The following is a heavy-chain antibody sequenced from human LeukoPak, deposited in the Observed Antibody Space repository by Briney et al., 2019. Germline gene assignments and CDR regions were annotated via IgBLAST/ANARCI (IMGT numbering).Heavy chain of an antibody. CDR1: GFTFSSHS. CDR2: VKEDGSEE. D-gene: IGHD5/OR15-5a*01. Sequence: PGGSLRLSCAASGFTFSSHSMSWVRQAPGKGLEWVANVKEDGSEENYVDSVKGRLTISRDNAVKSLYLQMNGLRAEDTAVYFCARLLHYERSVYRPVDCWGQGTLVAVSS. J-gene: IGHJ4*02. V-gene: IGHV3-7*01. CDR3: ARLLHYERSVYRPVDC.